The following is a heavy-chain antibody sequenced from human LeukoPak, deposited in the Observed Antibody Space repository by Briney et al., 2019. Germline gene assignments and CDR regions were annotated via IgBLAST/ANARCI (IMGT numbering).Heavy chain of an antibody. Sequence: SETLSLTCTVSGGSISSCYWSWIRQPPGKGLEWIGYIYYSGSTNYNPSLKSRVTISVDTSKNQFSLKLSSVTAADTAVYYCARGRTRYCSGGSCPQGWFDPWGQGTLVTVSS. CDR3: ARGRTRYCSGGSCPQGWFDP. CDR2: IYYSGST. D-gene: IGHD2-15*01. CDR1: GGSISSCY. J-gene: IGHJ5*02. V-gene: IGHV4-59*01.